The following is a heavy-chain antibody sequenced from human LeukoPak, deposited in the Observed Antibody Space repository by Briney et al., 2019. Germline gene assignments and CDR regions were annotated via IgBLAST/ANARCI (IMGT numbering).Heavy chain of an antibody. CDR1: GYTFTGYY. V-gene: IGHV1-2*02. CDR2: INPNSGGT. Sequence: GASVNVSCKASGYTFTGYYMHWVRQAPGQGLEWMGWINPNSGGTNYAQKFQGRVTMTRDTSISTAYMELSRLRSDDTAVYYCARPQTRYCSSTSCYTLDYWGQGTLVTVSS. D-gene: IGHD2-2*02. CDR3: ARPQTRYCSSTSCYTLDY. J-gene: IGHJ4*02.